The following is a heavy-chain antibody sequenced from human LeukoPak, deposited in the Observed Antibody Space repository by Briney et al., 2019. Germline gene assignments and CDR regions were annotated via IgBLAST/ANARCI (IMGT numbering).Heavy chain of an antibody. CDR2: IWYDGSNK. CDR3: ARGRSSGWSDAFDI. CDR1: GFTFSSYG. D-gene: IGHD6-19*01. J-gene: IGHJ3*02. V-gene: IGHV3-33*01. Sequence: GGSLRLSCAASGFTFSSYGMHWVRQAPGKGLEWVAVIWYDGSNKYYADSVKGRFTISRDNAKNTLYLQMNSLRAEDTAVYYCARGRSSGWSDAFDIWGQGTMVTVSS.